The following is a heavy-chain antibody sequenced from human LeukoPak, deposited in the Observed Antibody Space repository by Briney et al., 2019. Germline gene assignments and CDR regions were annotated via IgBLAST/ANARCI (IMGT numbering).Heavy chain of an antibody. D-gene: IGHD1-26*01. CDR3: ATSPSPQKMGATGAYYFDY. Sequence: ASVKVSCKVSGYTLTELSMHWVRQAPGKGLEWMGGFDPEDGETIYAQKFQGRVTMTEDTSTDTAYMELSSLRSEDTAVYYCATSPSPQKMGATGAYYFDYWGQGTLVTVSS. J-gene: IGHJ4*02. CDR1: GYTLTELS. V-gene: IGHV1-24*01. CDR2: FDPEDGET.